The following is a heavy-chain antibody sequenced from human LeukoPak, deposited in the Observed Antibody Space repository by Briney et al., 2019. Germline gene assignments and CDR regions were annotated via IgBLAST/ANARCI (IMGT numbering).Heavy chain of an antibody. V-gene: IGHV4-39*01. CDR3: ARHMGSTRWGPYFGSESSIVY. Sequence: PSETLSLTCAVSGGSISSSSYYWGWIPQPPGKGLEWNGIIDYRGSTYYNPSRKSRVTVAVDTYKNQFCLKLISVTAADTAVYYCARHMGSTRWGPYFGSESSIVYWGAGTLVTVSP. CDR2: IDYRGST. CDR1: GGSISSSSYY. D-gene: IGHD3-10*01. J-gene: IGHJ4*02.